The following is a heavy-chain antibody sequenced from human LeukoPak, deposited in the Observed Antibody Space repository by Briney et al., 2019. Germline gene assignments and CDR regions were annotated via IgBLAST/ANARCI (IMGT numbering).Heavy chain of an antibody. CDR1: GFTFSSYS. CDR3: ARDPAGSGPYYYCYYYMDV. V-gene: IGHV3-48*01. CDR2: ISSSSSTI. Sequence: GGSLRLSCAASGFTFSSYSMNWVRQAPGKGLEWVSYISSSSSTIYYADSVKGRFTISRDNAKNSLYLQMNSLRAEDTAVYYCARDPAGSGPYYYCYYYMDVWGKGTTVTVSS. D-gene: IGHD3-10*01. J-gene: IGHJ6*03.